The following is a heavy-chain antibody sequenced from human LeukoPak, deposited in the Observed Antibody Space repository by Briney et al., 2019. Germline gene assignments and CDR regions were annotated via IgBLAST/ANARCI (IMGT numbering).Heavy chain of an antibody. CDR3: ARGGSSSILN. Sequence: IPSETLSLTCTVSGGSISSGSYYWSWIRQPAGKGLEWIGRIYTSGSTNYNPSLKSRVTISVDTSKNQFSLKLSSVTAADTAVYYCARGGSSSILNWGQGTLVTVSS. D-gene: IGHD6-13*01. CDR2: IYTSGST. V-gene: IGHV4-61*02. J-gene: IGHJ4*02. CDR1: GGSISSGSYY.